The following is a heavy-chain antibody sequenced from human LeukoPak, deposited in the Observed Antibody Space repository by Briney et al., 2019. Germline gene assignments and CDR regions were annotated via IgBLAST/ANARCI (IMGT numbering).Heavy chain of an antibody. Sequence: GGSLRLSCAASGFTFSSYEMNWVRQAPGKGLEWVSGISGSGDSTYYADSVKGRFTISRDNSKNTLYLQMNSLRAEDTAIYYCAKDHQYCGGYCYPYYFDYWGQGTLVTVSS. D-gene: IGHD2-21*02. V-gene: IGHV3-23*01. CDR1: GFTFSSYE. J-gene: IGHJ4*02. CDR2: ISGSGDST. CDR3: AKDHQYCGGYCYPYYFDY.